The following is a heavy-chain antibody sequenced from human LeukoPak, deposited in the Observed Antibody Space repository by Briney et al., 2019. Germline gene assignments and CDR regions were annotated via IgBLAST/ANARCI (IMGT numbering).Heavy chain of an antibody. CDR2: IFHTWKT. D-gene: IGHD3-16*01. CDR1: GGSISTEFYW. Sequence: SETLSLTCDVSGGSISTEFYWWGWLRQPPGKGLEWIGMIFHTWKTHDNPSLKSRVSMSVDASENQFSLRLSAVTAADTAVYYCARQMGVGVWALDYWGQGTPVTVSS. V-gene: IGHV4-39*01. CDR3: ARQMGVGVWALDY. J-gene: IGHJ4*02.